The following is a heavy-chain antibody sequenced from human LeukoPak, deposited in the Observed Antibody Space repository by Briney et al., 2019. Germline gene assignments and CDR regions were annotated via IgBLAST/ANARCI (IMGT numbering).Heavy chain of an antibody. CDR3: AKDMESGYDLGGLYDY. D-gene: IGHD5-12*01. CDR1: GFTFSSCS. J-gene: IGHJ4*02. Sequence: GGSLRLSCAASGFTFSSCSMNWVRQAPGKGLEWVSYISSGSSSIYYADSVKGRFTISRDNAENSLYLQMNSLRAEDTALYYCAKDMESGYDLGGLYDYWGQGTLVTVSS. CDR2: ISSGSSSI. V-gene: IGHV3-48*01.